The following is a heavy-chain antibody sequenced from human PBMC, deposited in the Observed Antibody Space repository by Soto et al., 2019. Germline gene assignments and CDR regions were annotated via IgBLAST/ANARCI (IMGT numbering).Heavy chain of an antibody. V-gene: IGHV3-49*03. D-gene: IGHD5-12*01. Sequence: PGGSLRLSCTASGLPFGGYAMSWFRQAPGKGLDWVGFMRSKVYGGATEYAASVEGRFTMARDDERNIAYMQMKSLKAEDTALYFFSREIGDGYNYNAFDIWGQGTMVTVSS. J-gene: IGHJ3*02. CDR2: MRSKVYGGAT. CDR1: GLPFGGYA. CDR3: SREIGDGYNYNAFDI.